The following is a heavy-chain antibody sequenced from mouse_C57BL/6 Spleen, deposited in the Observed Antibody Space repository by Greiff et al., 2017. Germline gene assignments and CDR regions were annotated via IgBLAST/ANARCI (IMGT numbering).Heavy chain of an antibody. Sequence: QVQLQQPGAELVKPGASVKMSCKASGYTFTSYWITWVKQRPGQGLEWIGDIYPGSGSTNYNEKFKSKATLTVDTSSSTAYMQLSSLTSEDSAVYYCARKTVVRGGYARDYWGQGTSVTVSS. CDR3: ARKTVVRGGYARDY. CDR1: GYTFTSYW. D-gene: IGHD1-1*01. V-gene: IGHV1-55*01. CDR2: IYPGSGST. J-gene: IGHJ4*01.